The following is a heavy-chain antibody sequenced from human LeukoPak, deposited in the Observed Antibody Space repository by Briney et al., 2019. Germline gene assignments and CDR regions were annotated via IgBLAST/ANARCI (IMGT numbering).Heavy chain of an antibody. J-gene: IGHJ4*02. CDR1: RLIVSDIY. CDR3: ARAYSSSWYSYFDY. Sequence: PGGSLRLSCAASRLIVSDIYMSWVRQAPGKGLEWVSVIYSGGNTYYADSVKGRFTISRDNAKNSLYLQMNSLRAEDTAVYYCARAYSSSWYSYFDYWGQGTLVTVSS. CDR2: IYSGGNT. V-gene: IGHV3-53*01. D-gene: IGHD6-13*01.